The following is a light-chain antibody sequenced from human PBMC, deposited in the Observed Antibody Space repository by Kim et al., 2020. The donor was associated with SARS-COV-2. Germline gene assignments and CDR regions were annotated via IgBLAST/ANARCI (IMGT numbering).Light chain of an antibody. CDR3: QSYDRTLSGSVV. CDR2: GNT. J-gene: IGLJ2*01. Sequence: RVTMACTGSSSNIGANYDVHWYQQPPGTAPKLLIYGNTNRPSGFPDRFSGSRSGTSASLAITGLQAEDEADYYCQSYDRTLSGSVVFGGGTQLTVL. V-gene: IGLV1-40*01. CDR1: SSNIGANYD.